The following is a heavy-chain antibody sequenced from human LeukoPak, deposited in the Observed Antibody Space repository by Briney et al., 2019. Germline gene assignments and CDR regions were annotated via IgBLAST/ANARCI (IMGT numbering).Heavy chain of an antibody. CDR2: ISAYNGNT. D-gene: IGHD3-22*01. J-gene: IGHJ4*02. CDR3: ASFPTDPDSSGYYLTHTY. Sequence: ASVKVSCKASGYTFTGYYMHWVRQAPGQGLEWMGWISAYNGNTNYAQKLQGRVTMTTDTSTSTAYMELRSLRSDDTAVYYCASFPTDPDSSGYYLTHTYWGQGTLVTVSS. V-gene: IGHV1-18*04. CDR1: GYTFTGYY.